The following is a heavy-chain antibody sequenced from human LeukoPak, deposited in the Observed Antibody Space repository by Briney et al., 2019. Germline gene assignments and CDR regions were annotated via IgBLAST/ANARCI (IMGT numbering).Heavy chain of an antibody. V-gene: IGHV1-2*02. CDR3: ARDDFSNKYYQFDY. J-gene: IGHJ4*02. CDR2: INPNSGGT. D-gene: IGHD3-3*01. CDR1: GYTFTDYY. Sequence: GASVKVSCKASGYTFTDYYLNWVRQAPGQGPEWMGWINPNSGGTNYAQKFQGRVTMTRDTSINTAYMELSRLTSDDTAMYYCARDDFSNKYYQFDYWGQGTRVTVSS.